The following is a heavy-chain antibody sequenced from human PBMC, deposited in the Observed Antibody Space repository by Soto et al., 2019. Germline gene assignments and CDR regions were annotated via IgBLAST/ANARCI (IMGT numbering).Heavy chain of an antibody. J-gene: IGHJ4*02. D-gene: IGHD6-13*01. V-gene: IGHV4-59*08. Sequence: SETLSLTCTVSGFSIISYYWSWIGKPPGKGLEWIGYIYNSGSTNYNPSLKSRVTISVDTSKNQFSLKLSSVTAADTAVYYCARGSTGYSSSWYRYWGQGTQVTVS. CDR3: ARGSTGYSSSWYRY. CDR2: IYNSGST. CDR1: GFSIISYY.